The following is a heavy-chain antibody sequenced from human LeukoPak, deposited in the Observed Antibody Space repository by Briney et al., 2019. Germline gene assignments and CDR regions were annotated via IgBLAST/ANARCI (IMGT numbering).Heavy chain of an antibody. J-gene: IGHJ5*02. CDR2: IYYSGST. D-gene: IGHD6-13*01. CDR3: ARRNSSSWQYNWFDP. Sequence: KPSETLSLTCTVSGGSISSYYWSWIRQPPGEGLEWIGYIYYSGSTNYNPSLKSRVTISVDTSKNQFSLKLSSVTAADTAVYYCARRNSSSWQYNWFDPWGQGTLVTVSS. CDR1: GGSISSYY. V-gene: IGHV4-59*08.